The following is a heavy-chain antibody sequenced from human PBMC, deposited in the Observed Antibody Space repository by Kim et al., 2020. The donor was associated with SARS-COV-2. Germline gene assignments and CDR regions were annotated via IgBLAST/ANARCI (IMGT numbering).Heavy chain of an antibody. CDR3: AREVVRYFDWFHYGMDV. D-gene: IGHD3-9*01. V-gene: IGHV3-33*01. CDR2: IWYDGSNK. J-gene: IGHJ6*02. Sequence: GGSLRLSCAASGFTFSSYGMHWVRQAPGKGLEWVAVIWYDGSNKYYADSVKGRFTISRDNSKNTLYLQMNSLRAEDTAVYYCAREVVRYFDWFHYGMDVWGQGTTVNVSS. CDR1: GFTFSSYG.